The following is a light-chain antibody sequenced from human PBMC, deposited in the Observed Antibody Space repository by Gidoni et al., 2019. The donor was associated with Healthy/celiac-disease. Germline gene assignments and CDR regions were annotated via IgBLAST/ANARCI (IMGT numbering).Light chain of an antibody. J-gene: IGKJ2*04. CDR2: DAS. Sequence: DIQMAQSPSYLSASGGDRVTIDCQASQDISHYLPWYHQKPGKAPKRLIYDASNLETGVPSRLSGSGSGTDFTFTISRLQPEDIATYYCQQYDNLLCSFGQGTKLEIK. CDR1: QDISHY. CDR3: QQYDNLLCS. V-gene: IGKV1-33*01.